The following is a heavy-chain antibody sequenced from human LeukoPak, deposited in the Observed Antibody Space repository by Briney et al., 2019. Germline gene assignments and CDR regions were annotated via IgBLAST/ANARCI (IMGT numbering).Heavy chain of an antibody. D-gene: IGHD3-10*01. CDR2: IIPIDGTA. CDR1: RDTFTRCA. V-gene: IGHV1-69*01. J-gene: IGHJ3*02. Sequence: SVKVSCKASRDTFTRCAFSWVRQAPGQGLEWMGGIIPIDGTANFAQKFQGRVTITADQPTSTAYMELSSLRSEDTAIYYCARDPGAPVRAFDIWGQGTLVTVSS. CDR3: ARDPGAPVRAFDI.